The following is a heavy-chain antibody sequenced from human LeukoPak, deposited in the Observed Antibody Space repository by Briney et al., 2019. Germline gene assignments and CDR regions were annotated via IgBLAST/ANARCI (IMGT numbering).Heavy chain of an antibody. D-gene: IGHD5-18*01. J-gene: IGHJ5*02. CDR3: ARAHGGYSYGPKWFDP. CDR1: GYTFTNYD. Sequence: GASVKVSCKASGYTFTNYDINWVRQATGQGLEWMGWMNPNSGNTGYAQKFQGRVTITRNTSISTAYMELSSLTSEDTAVYYCARAHGGYSYGPKWFDPWGQGTLVTVSS. CDR2: MNPNSGNT. V-gene: IGHV1-8*03.